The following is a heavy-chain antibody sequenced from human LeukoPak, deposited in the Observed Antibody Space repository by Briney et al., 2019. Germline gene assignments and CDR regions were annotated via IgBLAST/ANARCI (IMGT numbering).Heavy chain of an antibody. Sequence: PERSLRLSRAASGFPHSPYCLHWVRQAPGKGLEWVAVIWSDGSNKYYGDSVKGRFIIYSDDSQNTVYLQMNILRAEDTAVYYCAKDSQSEFDYSNSLEYWGKGFLVTVSS. V-gene: IGHV3-33*06. CDR3: AKDSQSEFDYSNSLEY. CDR1: GFPHSPYC. D-gene: IGHD4-11*01. CDR2: IWSDGSNK. J-gene: IGHJ4*02.